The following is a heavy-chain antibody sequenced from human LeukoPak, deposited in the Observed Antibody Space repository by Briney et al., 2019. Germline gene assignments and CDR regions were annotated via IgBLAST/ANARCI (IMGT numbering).Heavy chain of an antibody. CDR1: GFTFSSYA. D-gene: IGHD2-8*01. Sequence: GGSLRLSCAASGFTFSSYAMSWVRQAPGKGLEWVSSISSSSSYIYYADSVKGRFTISRDNAKNTLYLQMNSLRPEDTAVYYCAMDRVWGQGTTVTVSS. CDR3: AMDRV. CDR2: ISSSSSYI. J-gene: IGHJ6*02. V-gene: IGHV3-21*01.